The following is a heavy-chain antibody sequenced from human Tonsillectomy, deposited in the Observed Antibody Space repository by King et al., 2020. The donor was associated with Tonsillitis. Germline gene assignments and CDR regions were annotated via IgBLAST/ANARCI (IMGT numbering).Heavy chain of an antibody. Sequence: VQLVESGAEVKKPGASVNVSCTASGYTFTSYYMHWVRQAPGQGLEWMGIINPSGGSTSYAQKFQGRVTMTRDTSTSTVYMELSSLRSEDTAVYYCAREAPEMANVDYWGQGTLVTVSS. CDR3: AREAPEMANVDY. J-gene: IGHJ4*02. CDR1: GYTFTSYY. CDR2: INPSGGST. V-gene: IGHV1-46*03. D-gene: IGHD5-24*01.